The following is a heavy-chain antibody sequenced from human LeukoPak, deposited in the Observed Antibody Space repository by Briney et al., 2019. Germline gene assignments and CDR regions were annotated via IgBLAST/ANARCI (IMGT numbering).Heavy chain of an antibody. V-gene: IGHV3-33*01. CDR2: IWYDGSNK. CDR1: GFTFSSYG. D-gene: IGHD3-10*01. Sequence: PGGSLRLPCAASGFTFSSYGMHWVRQAPGKGLEWVAVIWYDGSNKYYADSVKGRFTISRDNSKNTLYLQMNSLRAEDTAVYYCARDDYGSGSYYNSFDPWGQGTLVTVSS. CDR3: ARDDYGSGSYYNSFDP. J-gene: IGHJ5*02.